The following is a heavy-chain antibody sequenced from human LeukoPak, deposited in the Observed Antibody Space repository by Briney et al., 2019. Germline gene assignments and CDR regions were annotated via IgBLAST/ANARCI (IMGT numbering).Heavy chain of an antibody. J-gene: IGHJ4*02. V-gene: IGHV3-11*05. CDR3: ARDFRDILTRYQQYYFDY. CDR2: ISGSSNYT. CDR1: GFTVSTKT. D-gene: IGHD3-9*01. Sequence: GGSLRLSCAASGFTVSTKTMTWVRQAPGKGLEWVSYISGSSNYTNSADSVKGRFTISRGNAKNSLYLQMNSLRAEDTAVYYCARDFRDILTRYQQYYFDYWGQGTLVTVSS.